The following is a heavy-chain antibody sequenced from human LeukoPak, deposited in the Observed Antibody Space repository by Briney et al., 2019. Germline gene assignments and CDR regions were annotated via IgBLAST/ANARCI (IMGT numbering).Heavy chain of an antibody. D-gene: IGHD2-2*01. CDR2: INHSGST. V-gene: IGHV4-34*01. CDR1: GGSFSGYY. CDR3: ARLWATRRIVVVPAAMRGAFDI. J-gene: IGHJ3*02. Sequence: SETLSLTRAVYGGSFSGYYWSWIRQPPGKGLEWIGEINHSGSTNYNPSLKSRVTISVDTSKNQFSLKLSSVTAADTAVYYCARLWATRRIVVVPAAMRGAFDIWGQGTMVTVSS.